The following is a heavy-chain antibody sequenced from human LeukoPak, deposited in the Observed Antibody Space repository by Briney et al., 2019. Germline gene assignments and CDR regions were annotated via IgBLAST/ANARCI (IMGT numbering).Heavy chain of an antibody. Sequence: ASVKVSCKASGYTFTSYYMHGVRQAPGQGLEWMLIINPSGGMTSYVQKLQGRVTITRDKATSTVYMELSSLRSEDTAVYYCALREGTNYGEDYWGQGTLVTVSS. J-gene: IGHJ4*02. CDR2: INPSGGMT. D-gene: IGHD3-10*01. V-gene: IGHV1-46*04. CDR1: GYTFTSYY. CDR3: ALREGTNYGEDY.